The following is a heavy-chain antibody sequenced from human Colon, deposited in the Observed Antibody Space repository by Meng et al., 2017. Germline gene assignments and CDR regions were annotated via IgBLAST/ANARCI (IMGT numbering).Heavy chain of an antibody. Sequence: QVPRPESGPGLVKPSQTLSLTCTVSGASISSEAFYWGWIRQHPGKGLEWIGYMHYSGIANYNPSLNSRIAISVDTSKNHFSLKLSSVTAADTAVYYCARYRYDSSSYSNFFDPWGQGTLVTVSS. CDR3: ARYRYDSSSYSNFFDP. CDR1: GASISSEAFY. J-gene: IGHJ5*02. V-gene: IGHV4-31*03. D-gene: IGHD3-22*01. CDR2: MHYSGIA.